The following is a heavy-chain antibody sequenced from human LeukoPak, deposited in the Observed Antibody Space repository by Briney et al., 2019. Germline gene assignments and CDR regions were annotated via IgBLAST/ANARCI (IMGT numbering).Heavy chain of an antibody. Sequence: GGSLRLSCAASAFTISDYWMSWVRQTPGKGLEWVANIKQDGSEKYCVGSAKGRFTISRDNVKNALYLQMNSLRVEDTGVYYCVRGAYYAAYWGQGTLVTVSS. CDR2: IKQDGSEK. D-gene: IGHD2/OR15-2a*01. CDR3: VRGAYYAAY. J-gene: IGHJ4*02. CDR1: AFTISDYW. V-gene: IGHV3-7*01.